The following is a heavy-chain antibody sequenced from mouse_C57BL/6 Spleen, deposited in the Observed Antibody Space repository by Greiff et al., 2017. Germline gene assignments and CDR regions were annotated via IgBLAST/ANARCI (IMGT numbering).Heavy chain of an antibody. CDR2: IYPGDGDT. CDR3: AREGGLRPPWYFDV. Sequence: VQVVESGPELVKPGASVKISCKASGYAFSSSWMNWVKQRPGKGLEWIGRIYPGDGDTNYNGKFKGKATLTADKSSSTAYMQLSSLTSEDSAVYFCAREGGLRPPWYFDVWGTGTTVTVSS. V-gene: IGHV1-82*01. J-gene: IGHJ1*03. D-gene: IGHD2-4*01. CDR1: GYAFSSSW.